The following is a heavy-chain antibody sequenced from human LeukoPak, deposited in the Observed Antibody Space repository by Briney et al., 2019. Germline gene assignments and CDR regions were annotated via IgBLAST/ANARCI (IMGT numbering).Heavy chain of an antibody. J-gene: IGHJ4*02. CDR2: IYTSGST. Sequence: ASETLSLTCTVSGGSISSVSYDWGWIRQPAGKGLEWIGRIYTSGSTNYNPSRKSQVTISVDTSNNHTSLKLGSVTAADTAVNYCARGTYSSSWYGDMITFGGVIDTPYFDYRGQGTLVTVSS. V-gene: IGHV4-61*02. D-gene: IGHD3-16*02. CDR1: GGSISSVSYD. CDR3: ARGTYSSSWYGDMITFGGVIDTPYFDY.